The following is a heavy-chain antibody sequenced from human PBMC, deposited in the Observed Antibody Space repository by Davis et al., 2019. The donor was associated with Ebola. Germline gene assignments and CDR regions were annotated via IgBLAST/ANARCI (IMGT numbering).Heavy chain of an antibody. CDR3: ARGGNFDGLTRWHYYGMDV. Sequence: AASVKVSCKASGYTFTTYDIHWVRQATGQGLEWMGWMNPNSENTGYAQKFQGRVTMTRSTSISTAYMELSSLRSEDTAVYYCARGGNFDGLTRWHYYGMDVWGQGTTVTVSS. CDR1: GYTFTTYD. CDR2: MNPNSENT. J-gene: IGHJ6*02. D-gene: IGHD3-9*01. V-gene: IGHV1-8*01.